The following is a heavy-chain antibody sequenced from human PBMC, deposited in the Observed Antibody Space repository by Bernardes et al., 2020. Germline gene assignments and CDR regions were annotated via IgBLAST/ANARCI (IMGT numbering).Heavy chain of an antibody. Sequence: GGSLRLSCAASGFIFTSYAMSWVRQAPGKGLEWVSVISGSGGRIYYADSVKGRFTISRDNSKNTLSLQMNSLTVEDTAVYYCAKIGSQDFYYYYYMDVWGKGTTVTVSS. V-gene: IGHV3-23*01. CDR1: GFIFTSYA. CDR2: ISGSGGRI. J-gene: IGHJ6*03. CDR3: AKIGSQDFYYYYYMDV.